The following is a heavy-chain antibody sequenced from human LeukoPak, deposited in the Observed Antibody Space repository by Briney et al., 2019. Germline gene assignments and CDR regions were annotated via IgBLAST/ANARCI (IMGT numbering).Heavy chain of an antibody. Sequence: ASVKVSCKASGYIFSSYYMHWVRQAPGQGLEWMGIINPSGGSTSYAQKFQGRVTMTRDMSTSTVYMELSSLRSEDTAVYYCARDGGYYYDSSGYLLWGQGTLVTVSS. CDR2: INPSGGST. D-gene: IGHD3-22*01. CDR3: ARDGGYYYDSSGYLL. J-gene: IGHJ4*02. CDR1: GYIFSSYY. V-gene: IGHV1-46*01.